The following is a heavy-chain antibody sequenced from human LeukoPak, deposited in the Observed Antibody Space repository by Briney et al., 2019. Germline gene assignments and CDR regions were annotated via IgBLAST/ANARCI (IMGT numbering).Heavy chain of an antibody. Sequence: GGSLRLSCAASGFTVSSNYMSWVRQAPGKGLEWVSVIYSGGSTYYADSVKGRFTISRDNAKNSLYLHMSSLRVEDTAVYFCARGGRRLKEFWGQGTLVTVSS. CDR1: GFTVSSNY. V-gene: IGHV3-53*01. J-gene: IGHJ4*02. CDR3: ARGGRRLKEF. CDR2: IYSGGST. D-gene: IGHD2-21*02.